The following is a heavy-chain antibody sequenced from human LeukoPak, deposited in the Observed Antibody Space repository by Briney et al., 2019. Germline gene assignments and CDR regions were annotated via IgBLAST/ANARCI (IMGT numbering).Heavy chain of an antibody. D-gene: IGHD5-12*01. V-gene: IGHV3-66*01. Sequence: PGGSLRLSCAASGFTFSSYSMSWVRQAPGKGLEWVSVIYSGGSTYYADSVKGRFTISRDNSKNTLYLQMNSLRAEDTAVYYCARAYSGRHYYFDYWGQGTLVTVSS. CDR3: ARAYSGRHYYFDY. CDR1: GFTFSSYS. CDR2: IYSGGST. J-gene: IGHJ4*02.